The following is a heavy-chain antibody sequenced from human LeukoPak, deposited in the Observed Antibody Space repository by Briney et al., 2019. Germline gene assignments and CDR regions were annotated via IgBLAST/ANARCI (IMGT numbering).Heavy chain of an antibody. CDR3: ARDNPGAHYDSSGYYYGY. J-gene: IGHJ4*02. D-gene: IGHD3-22*01. V-gene: IGHV1-18*01. CDR1: GYTFTSYG. Sequence: ASVKVSCKASGYTFTSYGISWVRQAPGQGLEWMGWISAYNGNTNYAQKLQGRVTMTTDTSTSTAYMELRSLRSDDTAVYYCARDNPGAHYDSSGYYYGYWGQGTLVTVSS. CDR2: ISAYNGNT.